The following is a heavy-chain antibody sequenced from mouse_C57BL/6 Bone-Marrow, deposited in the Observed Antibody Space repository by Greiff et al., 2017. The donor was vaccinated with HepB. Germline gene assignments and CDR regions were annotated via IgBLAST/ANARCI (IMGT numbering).Heavy chain of an antibody. CDR2: IWRGGST. CDR1: GFSLTSDG. V-gene: IGHV2-5*01. CDR3: ATKKYYYLDFDV. J-gene: IGHJ1*03. D-gene: IGHD1-1*01. Sequence: QVQLKESGPGLVQPSQRLSITCTVSGFSLTSDGVHWVRQSPGKGLEWLGVIWRGGSTDYNEAFMSRLSITKDNSKSQVFFKMNSLKADDTAIYYCATKKYYYLDFDVWGTGTTVTVSS.